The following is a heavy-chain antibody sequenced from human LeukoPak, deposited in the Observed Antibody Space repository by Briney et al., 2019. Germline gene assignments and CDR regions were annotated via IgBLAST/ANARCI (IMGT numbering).Heavy chain of an antibody. CDR2: IYTSGST. CDR1: GGSISSYY. D-gene: IGHD6-19*01. CDR3: ARAYSSGWYERRYYFDY. V-gene: IGHV4-4*07. J-gene: IGHJ4*02. Sequence: SETLSLTCTVSGGSISSYYWSWIRQPAGKGLEWIGRIYTSGSTNYNPSLKSRVTMSVDTSKNQFSLKLSSVTAADTAVYYCARAYSSGWYERRYYFDYWGQGTLVTVSS.